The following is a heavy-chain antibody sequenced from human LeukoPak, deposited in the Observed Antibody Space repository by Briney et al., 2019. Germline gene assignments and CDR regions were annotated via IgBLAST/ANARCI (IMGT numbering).Heavy chain of an antibody. D-gene: IGHD3-10*01. CDR3: ARGRSLSITLIRGVVDI. Sequence: TSETLSLTCTVSGGSISSGDYYWSWIRQPPGKGLEWIGDIYYGGRTYYNPSLKSRVIISIDGSNNQFSLRLTSVTAADTAVYYCARGRSLSITLIRGVVDIWGQGTLVTVSS. CDR1: GGSISSGDYY. V-gene: IGHV4-30-4*01. CDR2: IYYGGRT. J-gene: IGHJ4*02.